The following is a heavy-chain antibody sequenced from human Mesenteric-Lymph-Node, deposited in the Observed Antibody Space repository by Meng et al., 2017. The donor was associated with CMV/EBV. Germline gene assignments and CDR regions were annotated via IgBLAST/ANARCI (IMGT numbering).Heavy chain of an antibody. CDR3: SKGRSTIAARPIDY. J-gene: IGHJ4*02. CDR1: GLTFGRYW. V-gene: IGHV3-74*01. Sequence: GESLKISCTASGLTFGRYWMHWVRQAPGKGLVWVSRIDPDGGSTGYADSVKGRFTISRDNAKNTLYLQMNSLRAEDTAVYYCSKGRSTIAARPIDYWGQGTLVTVSS. CDR2: IDPDGGST. D-gene: IGHD6-6*01.